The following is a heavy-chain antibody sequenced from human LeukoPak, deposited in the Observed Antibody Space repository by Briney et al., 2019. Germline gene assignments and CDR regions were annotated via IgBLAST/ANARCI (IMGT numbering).Heavy chain of an antibody. CDR2: IYSGGST. V-gene: IGHV3-53*01. CDR1: GFTVSSNY. CDR3: ARDFRGGATISEWFDP. D-gene: IGHD2-21*01. Sequence: GGSLRLSCAASGFTVSSNYMSWVRQAPGKGLEWVSVIYSGGSTYYADSVKGRFTISRDNSKNTLYLQMNSLRAEDTAVYYCARDFRGGATISEWFDPWGQGTLVTVSS. J-gene: IGHJ5*02.